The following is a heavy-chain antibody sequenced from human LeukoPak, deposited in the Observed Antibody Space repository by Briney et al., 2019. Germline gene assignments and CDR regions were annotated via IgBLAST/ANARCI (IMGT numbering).Heavy chain of an antibody. CDR1: GGSISSYY. Sequence: SETLSLTCTVSGGSISSYYWSWIRQPPGKGLEWVGYIHHSEYSGRFSTYYNPSIMSRVTISVDTSKHQFSLKLSSVTAADAAVYYCAREVVSGGNCFFDYWGQGTLVTVSS. CDR2: IHHSEYSGRFST. D-gene: IGHD2-15*01. J-gene: IGHJ4*02. V-gene: IGHV4-59*01. CDR3: AREVVSGGNCFFDY.